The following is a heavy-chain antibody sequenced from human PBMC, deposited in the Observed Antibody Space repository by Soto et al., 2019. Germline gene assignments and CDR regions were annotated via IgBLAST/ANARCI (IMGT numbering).Heavy chain of an antibody. V-gene: IGHV4-30-4*01. CDR1: GGSISSGDYY. D-gene: IGHD3-9*01. Sequence: SETLSLTCTVSGGSISSGDYYWSWIRQPPGKGLEWIGYIYYSGSTYYNPSLKSRVTISVDTSKNQFSLKLSSVTAADTAVYYCARAQAYYDILTGPSYFDYWGQGTLLTVSS. J-gene: IGHJ4*02. CDR3: ARAQAYYDILTGPSYFDY. CDR2: IYYSGST.